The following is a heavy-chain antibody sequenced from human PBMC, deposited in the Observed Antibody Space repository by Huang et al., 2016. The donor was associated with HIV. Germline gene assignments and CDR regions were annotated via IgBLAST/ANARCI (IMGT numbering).Heavy chain of an antibody. Sequence: QVRLQESGPGLVKPSETLSLSCTVSGDSVSSHYWGWIRHPPGKGLEWIGTVYERGTTKDNSRLKSRITISVDTSKNGFSLNITSVSAADTAMYFCVRDQGRLAVGGIDNWFDPWGQGALVTVSS. CDR3: VRDQGRLAVGGIDNWFDP. CDR1: GDSVSSHY. CDR2: VYERGTT. J-gene: IGHJ5*02. D-gene: IGHD6-19*01. V-gene: IGHV4-59*02.